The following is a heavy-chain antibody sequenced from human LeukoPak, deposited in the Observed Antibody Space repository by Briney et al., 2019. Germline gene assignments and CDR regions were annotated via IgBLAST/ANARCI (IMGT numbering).Heavy chain of an antibody. D-gene: IGHD6-19*01. CDR3: AKARYNSGWYGLDP. V-gene: IGHV3-23*01. CDR1: GFTFSSYA. CDR2: ISGSGTST. Sequence: GGSLRLSCAASGFTFSSYAMSWVRQAPGKGLEWVSGISGSGTSTYYTDSAKGRFTISRDNSKNTLYLQMDSLRAEDTAVYYCAKARYNSGWYGLDPWGQGTLVTVSS. J-gene: IGHJ5*02.